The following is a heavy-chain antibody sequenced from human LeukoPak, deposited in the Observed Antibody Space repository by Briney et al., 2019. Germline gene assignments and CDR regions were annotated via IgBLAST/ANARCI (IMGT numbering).Heavy chain of an antibody. V-gene: IGHV3-9*01. D-gene: IGHD3-10*01. CDR1: GFTFHDYA. CDR3: AKGPGYYYDSGSSNFDY. Sequence: LPGGSLRLSCAASGFTFHDYAMHWVRQAPGKGLEWVSGISWNSGSIGYADSVKGRFIISRDNAKNSLYLQMNSLRAEDTAFYYCAKGPGYYYDSGSSNFDYWGQGTLVTVSS. J-gene: IGHJ4*02. CDR2: ISWNSGSI.